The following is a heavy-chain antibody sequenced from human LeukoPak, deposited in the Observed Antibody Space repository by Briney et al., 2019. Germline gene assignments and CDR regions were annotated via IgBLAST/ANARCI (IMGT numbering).Heavy chain of an antibody. V-gene: IGHV3-23*01. D-gene: IGHD6-19*01. CDR3: AKADGSAWYRGDY. CDR2: ISGGGGTT. Sequence: GSLRLSCTASGFTFSSYAMSWVRQAPGKGLEWVSAISGGGGTTYYADSVKGRFTISRDNSKNTLSLQMYSLRAEDTALYYCAKADGSAWYRGDYWGQGTLVTVSS. J-gene: IGHJ4*02. CDR1: GFTFSSYA.